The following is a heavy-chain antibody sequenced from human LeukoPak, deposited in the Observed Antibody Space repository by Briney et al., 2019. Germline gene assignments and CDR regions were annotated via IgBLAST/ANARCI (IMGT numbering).Heavy chain of an antibody. Sequence: QPGGSLRLSCAASGFTFSSYAMHWVRQAPGKGLEWVAVISYDGSNKYYADSVKGRFTISRDNSKNTLYLQMNSLRAEDTAVYYCARDRDTAMVHDAFDIWGQGTMVTVSS. CDR2: ISYDGSNK. CDR1: GFTFSSYA. V-gene: IGHV3-30*04. D-gene: IGHD5-18*01. J-gene: IGHJ3*02. CDR3: ARDRDTAMVHDAFDI.